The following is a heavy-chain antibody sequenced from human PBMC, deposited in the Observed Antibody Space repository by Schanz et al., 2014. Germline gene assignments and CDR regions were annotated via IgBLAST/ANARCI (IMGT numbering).Heavy chain of an antibody. CDR1: GYTFTSHG. Sequence: QVQLVQSGAEVKKPGASVKVSCKASGYTFTSHGISWVRQAPGQGLEWKGWITAYNGDTNYALKLQGRVTMTTDTSTGTAYMELRSLRSDDTALYYCTRGGYSYAWSAFDIGGQGTMVTVSS. CDR2: ITAYNGDT. D-gene: IGHD5-18*01. CDR3: TRGGYSYAWSAFDI. V-gene: IGHV1-18*01. J-gene: IGHJ3*02.